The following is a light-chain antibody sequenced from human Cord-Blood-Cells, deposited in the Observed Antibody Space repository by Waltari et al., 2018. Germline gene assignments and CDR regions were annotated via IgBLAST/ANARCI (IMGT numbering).Light chain of an antibody. J-gene: IGLJ2*01. CDR1: SSDVGGYNY. Sequence: QSALTQPPSASGSPGQSVTISCPGTSSDVGGYNYVSWYQPHPGKAPKLMIYEVSKRPSGVPDRFSGSKSGNTAALPVSGLQAEDEADYYCSSYAGSNNFEVIFGGGTKLTVL. CDR2: EVS. CDR3: SSYAGSNNFEVI. V-gene: IGLV2-8*01.